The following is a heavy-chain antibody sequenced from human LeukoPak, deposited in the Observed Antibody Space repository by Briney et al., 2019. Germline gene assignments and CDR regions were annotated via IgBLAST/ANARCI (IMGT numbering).Heavy chain of an antibody. Sequence: ASVKVSCKVSGYTLTELSMHWVRQAPGKGLEWMGGFYSEDGETIYAQKFQGRVTITEDTSTDTAYMELSSLRSEATAVYYCATTKYYYDSSGYYQYYFDYWGQGTLVTVSS. D-gene: IGHD3-22*01. CDR2: FYSEDGET. V-gene: IGHV1-24*01. CDR1: GYTLTELS. CDR3: ATTKYYYDSSGYYQYYFDY. J-gene: IGHJ4*02.